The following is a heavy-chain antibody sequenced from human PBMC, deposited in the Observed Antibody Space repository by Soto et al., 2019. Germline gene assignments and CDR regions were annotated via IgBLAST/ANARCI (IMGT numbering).Heavy chain of an antibody. CDR1: GYSSTNND. Sequence: ASVKVSCKASGYSSTNNDVSWVRQATGQGLEWMGWMNPGSGDTGYAQKFQGRVTMTRDISIATAYMELSSLRSDDTAIYYCARMATFGSLNWFDPWGQGTLVTVPQ. D-gene: IGHD3-16*01. CDR2: MNPGSGDT. V-gene: IGHV1-8*01. CDR3: ARMATFGSLNWFDP. J-gene: IGHJ5*02.